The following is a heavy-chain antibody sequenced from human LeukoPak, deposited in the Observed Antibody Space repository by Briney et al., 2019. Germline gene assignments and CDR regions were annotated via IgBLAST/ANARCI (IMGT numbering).Heavy chain of an antibody. CDR2: IYHSGTT. D-gene: IGHD1-26*01. V-gene: IGHV4-4*02. J-gene: IGHJ4*02. CDR3: ARARSTDSGNHSDYFDY. Sequence: PSETLSLTCAVSGDSISSTNWWSWVRQPPGKGLEWIGEIYHSGTTNYNPSLKSRITISLDKSNNQFSLRLNSVTAADTAVYYCARARSTDSGNHSDYFDYWGQGTLVTVSS. CDR1: GDSISSTNW.